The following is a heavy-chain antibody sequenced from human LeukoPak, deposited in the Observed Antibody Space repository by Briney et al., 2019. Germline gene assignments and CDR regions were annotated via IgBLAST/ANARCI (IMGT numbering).Heavy chain of an antibody. D-gene: IGHD6-19*01. CDR2: INQDGSNK. CDR1: GFTFSSFW. J-gene: IGHJ4*02. V-gene: IGHV3-7*05. Sequence: GGSLRLSCAASGFTFSSFWMSWVRQAPGKGLEWVANINQDGSNKYYVDSLEGRFTISRDNAKNSLFLQMNRLRAEDTAVYYCVRDIAVAANHDSWGQGTLVTVSS. CDR3: VRDIAVAANHDS.